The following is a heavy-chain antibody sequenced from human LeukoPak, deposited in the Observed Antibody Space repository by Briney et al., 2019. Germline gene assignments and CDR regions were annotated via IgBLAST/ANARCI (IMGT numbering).Heavy chain of an antibody. D-gene: IGHD5-18*01. J-gene: IGHJ4*02. V-gene: IGHV3-21*04. CDR1: GFTFSTYT. CDR2: ISYSSYYI. CDR3: AKRDTAMVTDAILDY. Sequence: GGSLRLSCAASGFTFSTYTMNWVRQAPGKGLEWVSSISYSSYYIYYADSVKGRFTISRDNSKNTLYLQMNSLRAEDTAVYYCAKRDTAMVTDAILDYWGQGTLVTVSS.